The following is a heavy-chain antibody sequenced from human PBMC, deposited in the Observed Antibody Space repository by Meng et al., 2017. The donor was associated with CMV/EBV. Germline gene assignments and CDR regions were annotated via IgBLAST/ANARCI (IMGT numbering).Heavy chain of an antibody. CDR1: GFTFSSYE. J-gene: IGHJ6*02. D-gene: IGHD2-2*01. CDR3: ARDPSIVVVPAAKYYYGMDV. V-gene: IGHV3-48*03. Sequence: GESLKISCAASGFTFSSYEMNWVRQAPGKGLEWVSYISSSGSTIYYADSVKGRFTISSDNAKNSLYLQMNSLRAEDTAVYYCARDPSIVVVPAAKYYYGMDVWGQGTTVTVSS. CDR2: ISSSGSTI.